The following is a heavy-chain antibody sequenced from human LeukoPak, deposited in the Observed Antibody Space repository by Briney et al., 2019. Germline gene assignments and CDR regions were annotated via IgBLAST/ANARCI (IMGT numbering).Heavy chain of an antibody. V-gene: IGHV4-39*07. CDR1: GGSISSSSYY. D-gene: IGHD5-18*01. CDR2: IYYSVST. Sequence: SETLSLTCTVSGGSISSSSYYWGWIRQPPGKGLEWIGSIYYSVSTYYNPSLKSRVTISVDTSKNQFSLKLSSVTAADTAVYYCARNVDTAMVLDYWGQGTLVTVSS. J-gene: IGHJ4*02. CDR3: ARNVDTAMVLDY.